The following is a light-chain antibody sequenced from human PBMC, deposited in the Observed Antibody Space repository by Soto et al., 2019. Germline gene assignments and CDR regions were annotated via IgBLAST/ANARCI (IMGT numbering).Light chain of an antibody. CDR2: GTS. CDR1: QSVSSSF. J-gene: IGKJ1*01. CDR3: QQYNNWPPWT. Sequence: EIVLTQSPGTLSVSPGERATLSCRTSQSVSSSFVAWFQQKPGQAPRLLIFGTSSRATGIPDRFSGSGSETHFTLTINGLEPEDFAVYYCQQYNNWPPWTFGQGTKVDIK. V-gene: IGKV3-20*01.